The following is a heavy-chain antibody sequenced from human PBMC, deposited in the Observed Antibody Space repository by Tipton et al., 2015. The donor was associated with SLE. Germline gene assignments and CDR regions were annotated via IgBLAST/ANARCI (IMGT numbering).Heavy chain of an antibody. D-gene: IGHD1-1*01. CDR1: GGSISSSDYY. CDR3: ARQDRVERHTDY. J-gene: IGHJ4*02. Sequence: TLSLTCTVSGGSISSSDYYWGWIRQPPGKGLEWIGSMYYSGSTYYNPSLKSRVTVSVHTPKNQVSLGLTSVTAADTAVYCCARQDRVERHTDYWGQGTLVSVSS. CDR2: MYYSGST. V-gene: IGHV4-39*01.